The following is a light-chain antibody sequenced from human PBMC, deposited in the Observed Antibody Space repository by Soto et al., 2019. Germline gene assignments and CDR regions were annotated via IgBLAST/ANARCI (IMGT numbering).Light chain of an antibody. V-gene: IGKV3-15*01. CDR3: QQYNNWPGT. Sequence: ETVMTQSPGTLSVSPGGRASLSCRASQSVRNNLAWYQQKPGQAPRLLIYGASTRATDIPARFSGSGSGTEFILTISSLQSEDFAVYCCQQYNNWPGTFGQGTKVEIK. CDR1: QSVRNN. J-gene: IGKJ1*01. CDR2: GAS.